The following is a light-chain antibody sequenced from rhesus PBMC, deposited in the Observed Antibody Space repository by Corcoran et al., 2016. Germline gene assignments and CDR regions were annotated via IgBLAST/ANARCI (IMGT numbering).Light chain of an antibody. J-gene: IGKJ4*01. CDR3: QQGYSTPLT. CDR2: AAS. Sequence: DIQMSQSPSSLSASVGDTVTITCRASQVISNDLAWYQQTPGKAPKLLIYAASRLESGVPSRCRGSRPVIECTLTISSLKSEDFGTYYCQQGYSTPLTFGVGTKVELK. CDR1: QVISND. V-gene: IGKV1-33*02.